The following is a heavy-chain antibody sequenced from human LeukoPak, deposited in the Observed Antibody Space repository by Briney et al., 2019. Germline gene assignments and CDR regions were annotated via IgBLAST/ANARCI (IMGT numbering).Heavy chain of an antibody. V-gene: IGHV5-51*01. D-gene: IGHD1-1*01. CDR3: ARPQFWNPYYFDY. CDR1: GYSFTSYW. CDR2: IYPGDSDT. J-gene: IGHJ4*02. Sequence: GESLKISCKGSGYSFTSYWIGWVRQMPGKGLGWMGIIYPGDSDTRYSPSFQGQVTISADKSISTAYLQWSSLKASDTAMYYCARPQFWNPYYFDYWGQGTLVTVSS.